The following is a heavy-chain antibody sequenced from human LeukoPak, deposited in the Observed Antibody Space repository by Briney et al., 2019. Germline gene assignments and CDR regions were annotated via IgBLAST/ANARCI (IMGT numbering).Heavy chain of an antibody. CDR1: NHSIIETDD. CDR2: IFDSAST. J-gene: IGHJ4*02. CDR3: AREGSRDSYGRPLHFDC. D-gene: IGHD5-18*01. V-gene: IGHV4-38-2*02. Sequence: SETLSLTCLVSNHSIIETDDWGWIRQTPGKGLEWIGSIFDSASTDYTPSLKSRVTISIDTSNNQFSLKLSSVTAADTAVYYCAREGSRDSYGRPLHFDCWGQGTLVTVSS.